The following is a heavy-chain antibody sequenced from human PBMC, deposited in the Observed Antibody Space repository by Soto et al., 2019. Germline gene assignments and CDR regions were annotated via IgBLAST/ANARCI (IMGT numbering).Heavy chain of an antibody. D-gene: IGHD3-16*01. CDR1: DFGFSDHY. CDR3: ARLYYDNRGFCTCRYDS. CDR2: ISGSGDIA. Sequence: GSLRLSCAASDFGFSDHYMSWIRQAPGKGLEFISFISGSGDIADYADSVKGRFAISRDNAKKSVFLQMNSLRAEDTARYYCARLYYDNRGFCTCRYDSWGPGVLVTVSS. J-gene: IGHJ5*01. V-gene: IGHV3-11*01.